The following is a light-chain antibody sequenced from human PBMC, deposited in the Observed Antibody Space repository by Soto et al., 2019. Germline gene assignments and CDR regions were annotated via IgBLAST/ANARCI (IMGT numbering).Light chain of an antibody. V-gene: IGLV2-14*01. J-gene: IGLJ1*01. Sequence: VLTQPASVSGSPGQSITISCTGSSGDVGGYGYVSWYQQHPGKAPKLIIYEVTKRPSGVSNRFSGSKSGNTASLTISGLQSDDEADYYCTSYTNTSLLRTVFGTGTKVTVL. CDR1: SGDVGGYGY. CDR3: TSYTNTSLLRTV. CDR2: EVT.